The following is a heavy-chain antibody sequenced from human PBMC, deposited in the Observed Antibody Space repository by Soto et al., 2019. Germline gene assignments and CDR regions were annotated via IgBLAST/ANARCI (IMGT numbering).Heavy chain of an antibody. CDR3: AREEDIAAAGTNCFDP. V-gene: IGHV1-8*01. J-gene: IGHJ5*02. Sequence: QVQLVQSGAEVKKPGASVKVSCKASGYTFTSYDINWVRQATGQGLEWMGWMNPNSGNTGYAQKFQGRVTMTRNTSISTAYMELSSLRSEDTAVYYCAREEDIAAAGTNCFDPWGQGTLVTVSS. D-gene: IGHD6-13*01. CDR1: GYTFTSYD. CDR2: MNPNSGNT.